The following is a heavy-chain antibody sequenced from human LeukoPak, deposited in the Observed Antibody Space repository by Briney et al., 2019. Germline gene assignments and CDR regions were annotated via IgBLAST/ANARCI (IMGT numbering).Heavy chain of an antibody. V-gene: IGHV1-8*02. J-gene: IGHJ4*02. CDR1: GYTFTGYY. CDR2: MNPNSGNT. CDR3: ARRSIAAAGRRFDY. Sequence: PVASVKVSCKASGYTFTGYYMHWVRQAPGQGLEWMGWMNPNSGNTGYAQKFQGRVTMTRNTSISTAYMELSSLRSEDTAVYYCARRSIAAAGRRFDYWGQGTLVTVSS. D-gene: IGHD6-13*01.